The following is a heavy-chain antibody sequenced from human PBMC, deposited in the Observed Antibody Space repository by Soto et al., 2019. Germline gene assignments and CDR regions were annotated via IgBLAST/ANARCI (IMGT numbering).Heavy chain of an antibody. Sequence: PSETLSLTYAVSCGSISIGGYSWSWIRQPPGKGLEWIGYIYHSGSTYYNPSLKSRVTISVDRSKEQFSMKLSSVTAADTAVDYCASQNYYDSSGYGMGVWGQGATVPVSS. V-gene: IGHV4-30-2*01. J-gene: IGHJ6*02. CDR1: CGSISIGGYS. D-gene: IGHD3-22*01. CDR2: IYHSGST. CDR3: ASQNYYDSSGYGMGV.